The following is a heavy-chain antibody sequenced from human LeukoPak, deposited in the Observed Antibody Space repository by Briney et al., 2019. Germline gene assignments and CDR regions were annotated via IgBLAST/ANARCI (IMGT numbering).Heavy chain of an antibody. Sequence: AGSLRLSCAASGFTFSSYSMNWVRQAPGKGLEWVSSISSSSSYIYYADSVKGRFTISRDNAKNSLYLQMNSLRAEDTAVYYCARTPTPYCGGDCYDFDYWGQGTLVTVSS. CDR1: GFTFSSYS. D-gene: IGHD2-21*02. CDR3: ARTPTPYCGGDCYDFDY. CDR2: ISSSSSYI. V-gene: IGHV3-21*01. J-gene: IGHJ4*02.